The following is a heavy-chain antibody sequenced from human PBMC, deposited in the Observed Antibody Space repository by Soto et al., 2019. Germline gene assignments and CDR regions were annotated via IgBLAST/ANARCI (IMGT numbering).Heavy chain of an antibody. D-gene: IGHD3-22*01. V-gene: IGHV1-69*01. Sequence: QVQLVQSGAEVKKPGSSVKVSCKASGGTFSSYAISWVRQAPGQGLEWMGGIIPIFGTANYAQKFQGRVTITADESTSTAYMELSSLRSDDTAVYYCARDHATTYYYDSSGTPPGYWGQGTLVTVSS. CDR2: IIPIFGTA. CDR1: GGTFSSYA. J-gene: IGHJ4*02. CDR3: ARDHATTYYYDSSGTPPGY.